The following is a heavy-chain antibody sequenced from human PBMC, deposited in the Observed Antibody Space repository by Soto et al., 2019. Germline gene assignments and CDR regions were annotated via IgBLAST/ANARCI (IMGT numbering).Heavy chain of an antibody. J-gene: IGHJ6*02. CDR1: GYIFTSYW. Sequence: GESLKHSCKCSGYIFTSYWISWVLQMPVKGLEWMGRIDPSDSYTNYSPSFQGHVTISADKSISTAYLQWSSLKASDTAMYYCARSQTTVFLYYYGMDVWGQGTTVTVSS. D-gene: IGHD4-4*01. CDR2: IDPSDSYT. CDR3: ARSQTTVFLYYYGMDV. V-gene: IGHV5-10-1*01.